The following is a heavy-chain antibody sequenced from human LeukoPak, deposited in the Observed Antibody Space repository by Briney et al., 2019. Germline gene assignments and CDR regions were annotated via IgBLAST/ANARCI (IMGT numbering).Heavy chain of an antibody. Sequence: PSETLSLTCTVSGGSISSSSYYWGWIRQPPGKGLEWIGYIYYSGSTYYNPSLKSRVTISVDTSKNQFSLKLSSVTAADTAVYYCAREEPLYCSSTSCAPGMDVWGQGTTVTVSS. V-gene: IGHV4-31*03. CDR2: IYYSGST. CDR3: AREEPLYCSSTSCAPGMDV. CDR1: GGSISSSSYY. D-gene: IGHD2-2*01. J-gene: IGHJ6*02.